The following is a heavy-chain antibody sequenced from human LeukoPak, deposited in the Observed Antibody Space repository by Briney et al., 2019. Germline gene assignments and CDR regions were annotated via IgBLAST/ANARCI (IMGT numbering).Heavy chain of an antibody. CDR2: INPNSGGT. Sequence: ASVKVSCKASGYTFTSYYMHWVRQAPGQGLEWMGWINPNSGGTNYAQKFQGRVTMTRDTSISTAYMELSRLRSDDTAVYYCARTRGVAVAGTNYYYYYMDVWGKGTTVTVSS. D-gene: IGHD6-19*01. V-gene: IGHV1-2*02. CDR3: ARTRGVAVAGTNYYYYYMDV. J-gene: IGHJ6*03. CDR1: GYTFTSYY.